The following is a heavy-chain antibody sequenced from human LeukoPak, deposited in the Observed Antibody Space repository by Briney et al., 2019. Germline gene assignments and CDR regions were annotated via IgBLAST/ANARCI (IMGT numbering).Heavy chain of an antibody. CDR1: GFTFRSSA. Sequence: GGTLRLACAASGFTFRSSAMSWVRQTPGKGLEWVSSITGNGQDTNYAGFGKGRFTISRDNSKDTLYLDMDSVRTEDTAVYYCARERRRVDTSLLRSYYFESWGQGTLLTVSS. CDR2: ITGNGQDT. CDR3: ARERRRVDTSLLRSYYFES. J-gene: IGHJ4*02. D-gene: IGHD2/OR15-2a*01. V-gene: IGHV3-23*01.